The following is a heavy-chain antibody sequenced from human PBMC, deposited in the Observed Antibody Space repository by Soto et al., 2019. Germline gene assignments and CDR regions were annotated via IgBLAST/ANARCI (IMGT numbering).Heavy chain of an antibody. Sequence: GGSLRLSCAPFGVTFSRYGMHWVRQAPGKGLQWVTVIWYDGSNEYYADSVKGRFTISRDNSENTLYLQMTSLGAEDTAVCYCAREKTAWPLAYGLEVWGQGTTVTVSS. CDR3: AREKTAWPLAYGLEV. V-gene: IGHV3-33*01. CDR2: IWYDGSNE. D-gene: IGHD2-21*02. J-gene: IGHJ6*02. CDR1: GVTFSRYG.